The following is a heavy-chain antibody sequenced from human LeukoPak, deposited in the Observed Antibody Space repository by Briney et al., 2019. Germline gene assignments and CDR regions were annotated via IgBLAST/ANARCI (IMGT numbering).Heavy chain of an antibody. CDR1: GFTFSSYG. CDR3: AKEPLEYVSGWYFYD. Sequence: GGSLRLSCAASGFTFSSYGMHWVRQAPGKGLEGLGVIAHDGSTKYYAASVKGRLTLSRDNPKNTLYLQINSLRDDDTAIYYCAKEPLEYVSGWYFYDWGQGTLVTVSS. J-gene: IGHJ4*02. V-gene: IGHV3-30*18. CDR2: IAHDGSTK. D-gene: IGHD6-19*01.